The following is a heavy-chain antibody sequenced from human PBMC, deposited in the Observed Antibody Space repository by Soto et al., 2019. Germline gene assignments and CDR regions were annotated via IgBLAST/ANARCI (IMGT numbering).Heavy chain of an antibody. CDR3: ARDRMFDY. Sequence: FGTPSPTRTVSCGSLSSGSYYWSWIRQPPGKGLEWIGYIYYSGSTNYNPSLKSRVTISVDTSKNQFSLKLSSVTAADTAVYYCARDRMFDYWGQGTLVTVSS. CDR2: IYYSGST. V-gene: IGHV4-61*01. CDR1: CGSLSSGSYY. J-gene: IGHJ4*02.